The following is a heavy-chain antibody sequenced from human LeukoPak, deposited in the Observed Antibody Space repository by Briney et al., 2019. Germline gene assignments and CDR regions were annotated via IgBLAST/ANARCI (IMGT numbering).Heavy chain of an antibody. CDR3: ARDLGGSSGDY. Sequence: GASVEVSCKASGYTFTGYYMHWVRQAPGQGLEWMGWINPNSGGTNYARKFQGWVTMTRDTSISTAYMELRSLRSDDTAVYYCARDLGGSSGDYWGQGTLVTVSS. J-gene: IGHJ4*02. CDR1: GYTFTGYY. CDR2: INPNSGGT. D-gene: IGHD6-6*01. V-gene: IGHV1-2*04.